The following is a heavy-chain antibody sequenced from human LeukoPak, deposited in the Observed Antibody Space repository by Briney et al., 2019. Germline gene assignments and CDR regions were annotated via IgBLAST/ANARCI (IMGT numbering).Heavy chain of an antibody. CDR2: ISSSGSYI. CDR3: ARDSRPFTIFGVVPDY. D-gene: IGHD3-3*01. J-gene: IGHJ4*02. V-gene: IGHV3-21*01. Sequence: PGGSLRLSCAASGFTFSSYSMNWVRQAPGKGLEWVSSISSSGSYIYYADSVKGRFTISRDNAKNSLYLQMNSLRAEDTAVYYCARDSRPFTIFGVVPDYWGQGTLVTVSS. CDR1: GFTFSSYS.